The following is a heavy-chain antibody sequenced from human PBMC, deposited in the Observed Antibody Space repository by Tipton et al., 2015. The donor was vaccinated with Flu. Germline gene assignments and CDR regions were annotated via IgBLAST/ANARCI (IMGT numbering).Heavy chain of an antibody. V-gene: IGHV3-21*01. CDR2: ISSSSSYI. CDR1: GFTFSGYS. Sequence: SLRLSCAASGFTFSGYSMNWVRQAPGKGLEWVSSISSSSSYIYYADSVKGRFTISRDNAKNSLYLQMNSLRAEDTAVYYCARDTYYYGSGTDNAIDYWGQVMPVTFSS. CDR3: ARDTYYYGSGTDNAIDY. J-gene: IGHJ4*02. D-gene: IGHD3-10*01.